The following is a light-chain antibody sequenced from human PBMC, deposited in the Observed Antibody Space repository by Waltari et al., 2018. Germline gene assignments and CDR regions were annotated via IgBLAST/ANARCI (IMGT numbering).Light chain of an antibody. V-gene: IGKV3-20*01. CDR1: QSVSSSY. J-gene: IGKJ2*01. CDR2: GAS. CDR3: QQYGSSLRGT. Sequence: ELVLTQSPGTLSLSPGERATLSCRASQSVSSSYLAWYQQKPGQAPRLLIYGASSRATGIPDRFSGSGSGTDFTLTISRLEPEDFAVYYCQQYGSSLRGTFGQGTKLEIK.